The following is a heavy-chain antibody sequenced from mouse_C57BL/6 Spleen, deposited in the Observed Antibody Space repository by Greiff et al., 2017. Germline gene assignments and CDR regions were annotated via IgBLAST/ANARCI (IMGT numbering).Heavy chain of an antibody. CDR1: GYTFTGYW. Sequence: VQLQPSGAELMKPGASVKLSCKATGYTFTGYWIEWVKQRPGHGLEWIGEILPGSGSTNYNEKFKGKATFTADTSSNTAYMQLSSLTTEDSAIYYCARTTTVVAPYYYAMDYRGQGTSVTVSS. CDR3: ARTTTVVAPYYYAMDY. J-gene: IGHJ4*01. CDR2: ILPGSGST. D-gene: IGHD1-1*01. V-gene: IGHV1-9*01.